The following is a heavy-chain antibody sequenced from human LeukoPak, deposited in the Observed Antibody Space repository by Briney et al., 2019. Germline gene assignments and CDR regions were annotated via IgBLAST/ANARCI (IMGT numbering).Heavy chain of an antibody. D-gene: IGHD3-22*01. CDR3: ARDTPDSSGYYQGDAFDI. CDR2: IKQDGSEK. CDR1: GFTFSTYW. V-gene: IGHV3-7*01. J-gene: IGHJ3*02. Sequence: GGSLRLSCAASGFTFSTYWMSWVRQAPGKGLEWVANIKQDGSEKYYVDSVKGRFTISRDNATNSLHLQMNSLRAEDTAVYYCARDTPDSSGYYQGDAFDIWGQGTKVTVSS.